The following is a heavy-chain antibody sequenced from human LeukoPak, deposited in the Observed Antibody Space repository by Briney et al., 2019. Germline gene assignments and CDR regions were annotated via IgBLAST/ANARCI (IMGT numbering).Heavy chain of an antibody. CDR3: ARVGFSSGWYYFDY. D-gene: IGHD6-19*01. CDR2: IWYDGSNK. J-gene: IGHJ4*02. Sequence: GRFLRLSCAASGFTFSSYGMHWVRQAPGKGLEWVAVIWYDGSNKYYADSVKGRFTISRDNSKNTLYLQMNSLRAEDTAVYYCARVGFSSGWYYFDYWGQGTLVTVSS. V-gene: IGHV3-33*01. CDR1: GFTFSSYG.